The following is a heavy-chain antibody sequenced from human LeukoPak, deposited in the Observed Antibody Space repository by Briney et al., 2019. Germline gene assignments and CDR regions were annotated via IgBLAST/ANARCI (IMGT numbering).Heavy chain of an antibody. CDR3: ARHVGYSSSSYIDAFDI. V-gene: IGHV4-59*08. CDR1: GGSISSYY. CDR2: IYYSGST. D-gene: IGHD6-6*01. Sequence: PSETLSLTCTVSGGSISSYYWSWIRQPPGKGLEWIGYIYYSGSTNYNPSLKSRVTISVDTSKNRFSLKLSSVTAADTAVYYCARHVGYSSSSYIDAFDIWGQGTMVTASS. J-gene: IGHJ3*02.